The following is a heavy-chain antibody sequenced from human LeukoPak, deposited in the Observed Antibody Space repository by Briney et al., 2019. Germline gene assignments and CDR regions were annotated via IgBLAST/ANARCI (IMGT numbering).Heavy chain of an antibody. CDR2: IYDSGST. V-gene: IGHV4-59*08. D-gene: IGHD3-10*01. CDR1: GGSISSYY. Sequence: PSETLSLTCTVSGGSISSYYWSWIRQPPGKGLVWVGYIYDSGSTNYNPSLKSRVTISVDTSKNQFSLKLSSVTAADTAVYYCARHGSGSYYGHYYYYGMDVWGQGTTVTVSS. CDR3: ARHGSGSYYGHYYYYGMDV. J-gene: IGHJ6*02.